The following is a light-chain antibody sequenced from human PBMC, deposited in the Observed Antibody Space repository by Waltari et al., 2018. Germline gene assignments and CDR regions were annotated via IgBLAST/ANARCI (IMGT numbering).Light chain of an antibody. CDR1: SSDVGGYNY. CDR2: DVN. V-gene: IGLV2-14*03. Sequence: QSALTQPASVSGSPGQSSTIPCTGSSSDVGGYNYVSWYQQHPGKAPKLMIYDVNKWPSGVSNRFSGSKSGNTAFLTISGLQAEDEADYYCSSYTGSDSHVVFGGGTKLTVL. CDR3: SSYTGSDSHVV. J-gene: IGLJ2*01.